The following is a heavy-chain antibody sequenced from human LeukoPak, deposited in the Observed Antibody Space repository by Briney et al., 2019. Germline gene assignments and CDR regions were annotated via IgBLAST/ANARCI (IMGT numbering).Heavy chain of an antibody. J-gene: IGHJ4*02. V-gene: IGHV4-39*07. CDR2: IYHSGST. CDR1: GGSISSSLYY. D-gene: IGHD2-2*01. Sequence: PSETLSLTCTVSGGSISSSLYYWGWIRQPPGKGLEWIGSIYHSGSTYYSPSLKSRVTISVDTSKNQFSLKLSSVTAADTAVYYCARSPSWYCSSTSCYPDYWGQGTLVTVSS. CDR3: ARSPSWYCSSTSCYPDY.